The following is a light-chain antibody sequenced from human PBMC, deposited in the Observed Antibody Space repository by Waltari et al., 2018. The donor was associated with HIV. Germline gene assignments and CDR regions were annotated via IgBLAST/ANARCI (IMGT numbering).Light chain of an antibody. CDR2: KVS. CDR1: QSLESTDGNTY. J-gene: IGKJ4*01. Sequence: DVVMTQTRVSLLVTLGQSASVSCKSSQSLESTDGNTYLNWFHQRPGHPPRRLIYKVSNRDSGVSDRFSGSGSGTEFTLKITTVEAEDAGIYFCMQGTHFLTFGGGTKV. V-gene: IGKV2-30*01. CDR3: MQGTHFLT.